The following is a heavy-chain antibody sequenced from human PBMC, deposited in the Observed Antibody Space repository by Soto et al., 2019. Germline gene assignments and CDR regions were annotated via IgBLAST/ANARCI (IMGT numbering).Heavy chain of an antibody. CDR3: ARSQGSSTSLEIYYYYYYGMDV. CDR1: GGTFSSYA. V-gene: IGHV1-69*01. D-gene: IGHD2-2*01. CDR2: IIPISETT. Sequence: QVQLVQSGAEVKKPGSSVKVSCKASGGTFSSYAVSWVRQAPGQGLEWMGGIIPISETTTYSQKFQGRVTITADESKRTAYMELSSVRSEDTAVYYCARSQGSSTSLEIYYYYYYGMDVWGQGTTVTVSS. J-gene: IGHJ6*02.